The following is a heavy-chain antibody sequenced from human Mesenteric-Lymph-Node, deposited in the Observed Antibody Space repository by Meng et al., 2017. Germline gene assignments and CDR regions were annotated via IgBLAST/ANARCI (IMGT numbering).Heavy chain of an antibody. D-gene: IGHD1-26*01. CDR3: ARGGIVNYYYYGMDV. V-gene: IGHV1-2*02. CDR1: GYTFTGYY. Sequence: ASVKVSCKASGYTFTGYYMHWVRQASGQGLEWMGWINPNSGGTNYAQKFQGRVTMTRDTSTSTVYMELSSLRSEDTAVYYCARGGIVNYYYYGMDVWGQGTTVTVSS. CDR2: INPNSGGT. J-gene: IGHJ6*02.